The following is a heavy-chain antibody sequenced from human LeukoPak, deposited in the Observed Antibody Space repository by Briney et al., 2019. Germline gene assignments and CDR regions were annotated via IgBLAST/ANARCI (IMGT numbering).Heavy chain of an antibody. J-gene: IGHJ6*04. CDR1: GYSISSGYS. Sequence: PSETLSLTCTVSGYSISSGYSWGWIRQPPGKGLEWIGNIYYSGNTYYNPSLKSLVTISVDTSKNQFSLKLSSVTAADAAVYYCARHVRDYPRIINWGKGTTVTVSS. V-gene: IGHV4-38-2*02. CDR2: IYYSGNT. CDR3: ARHVRDYPRIIN. D-gene: IGHD4-11*01.